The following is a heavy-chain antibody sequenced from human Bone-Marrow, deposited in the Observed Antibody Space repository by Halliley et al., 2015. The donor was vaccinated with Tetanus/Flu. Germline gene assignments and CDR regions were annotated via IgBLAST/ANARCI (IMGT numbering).Heavy chain of an antibody. D-gene: IGHD3-9*01. V-gene: IGHV5-10-1*01. Sequence: QLVQSGAEVKKPGESLRISCKGSEYSFTRYWINWVRQMPGKGPEWMGRLDPSDSYTTYSPSFQGHVTISVDRSITTTYLQWSRRRASDTAIYYWARSTNYDILGHGMNVWGQGTTVTVS. CDR1: EYSFTRYW. CDR3: ARSTNYDILGHGMNV. CDR2: LDPSDSYT. J-gene: IGHJ6*02.